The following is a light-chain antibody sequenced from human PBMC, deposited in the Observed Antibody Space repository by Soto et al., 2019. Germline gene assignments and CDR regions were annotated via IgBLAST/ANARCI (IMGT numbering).Light chain of an antibody. CDR1: QGIRNG. Sequence: DIQMTQSPSSLSASVGDRVTITCRASQGIRNGLGWYQQIPGKAPKRLIYAASSLQSGVPSRFSGSGSGTEFTLTISSLQPEDFATYYCLQHNSYPLTFGGGTKVEIK. V-gene: IGKV1-17*01. CDR3: LQHNSYPLT. CDR2: AAS. J-gene: IGKJ4*01.